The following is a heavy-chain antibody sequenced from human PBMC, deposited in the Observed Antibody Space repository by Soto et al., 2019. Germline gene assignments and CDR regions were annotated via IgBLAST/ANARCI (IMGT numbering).Heavy chain of an antibody. D-gene: IGHD3-10*01. CDR1: GGTFSSYD. J-gene: IGHJ6*02. CDR3: ARVSFFRGVIIVDYYYGVDV. Sequence: SVKVSCKASGGTFSSYDISWVRQAPGQGLEWMGGIIPIFGTTNYAQKFQGRVTITADESTSTAYMELSSLRSVDTAVYYCARVSFFRGVIIVDYYYGVDVWGQGTTVTVSS. CDR2: IIPIFGTT. V-gene: IGHV1-69*13.